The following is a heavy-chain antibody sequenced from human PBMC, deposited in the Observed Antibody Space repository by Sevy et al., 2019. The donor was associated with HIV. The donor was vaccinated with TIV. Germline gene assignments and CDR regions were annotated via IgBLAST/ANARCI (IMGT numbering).Heavy chain of an antibody. CDR3: AKDMASGGGGAYYFDY. J-gene: IGHJ4*02. CDR1: GFTFDDHT. V-gene: IGHV3-43*01. D-gene: IGHD3-16*01. Sequence: GGYLRLSCAASGFTFDDHTMHWVRQPPGKGLEWVSLISWDGGSTYYADSVKGRFTISRDNSKNSLFLQMNSLGAEDTALYYCAKDMASGGGGAYYFDYWGQGTLVTVSS. CDR2: ISWDGGST.